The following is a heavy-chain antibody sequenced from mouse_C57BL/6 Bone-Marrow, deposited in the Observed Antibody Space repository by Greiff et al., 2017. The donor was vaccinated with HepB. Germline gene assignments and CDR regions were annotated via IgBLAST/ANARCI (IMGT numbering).Heavy chain of an antibody. D-gene: IGHD4-1*01. J-gene: IGHJ4*01. CDR2: IDPENGDT. Sequence: EVQLQQSGAELVRPGASDKLSCTASGFNIKDDYMHWVKQRPEQGLEWIGWIDPENGDTEYASKFQGKATITADTSSNTAYLQLSSLTSEDTAVYYCNWKELGLRAMDYWGQGTSVTVSS. V-gene: IGHV14-4*01. CDR3: NWKELGLRAMDY. CDR1: GFNIKDDY.